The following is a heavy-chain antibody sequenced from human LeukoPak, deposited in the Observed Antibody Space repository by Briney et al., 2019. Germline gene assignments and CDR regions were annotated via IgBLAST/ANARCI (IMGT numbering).Heavy chain of an antibody. J-gene: IGHJ5*02. D-gene: IGHD6-6*01. CDR2: INPNSGGT. CDR3: ARGVIAARIWFDP. V-gene: IGHV1-2*02. Sequence: ASVKVSCKASGYTFTGYYMHWVRQAPGQGLEWMGWINPNSGGTNYAQKFQGRVTMTRDTTISTAYMELSRLRSDDTAVYYCARGVIAARIWFDPWGQGTLVTVSS. CDR1: GYTFTGYY.